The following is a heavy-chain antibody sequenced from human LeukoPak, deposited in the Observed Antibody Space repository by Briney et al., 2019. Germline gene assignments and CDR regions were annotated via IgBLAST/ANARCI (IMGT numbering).Heavy chain of an antibody. J-gene: IGHJ4*02. CDR1: GFTFSNSA. D-gene: IGHD6-6*01. V-gene: IGHV3-23*01. CDR3: AKDRTSSPGAY. Sequence: GGSLRLSCAASGFTFSNSAMSWARQAPGKGLEWVSGISGSGGSTDYAESVKGRFTISRDNSKNTLYLQMNSLRAEDTAVYYCAKDRTSSPGAYWGQGTLVTVSS. CDR2: ISGSGGST.